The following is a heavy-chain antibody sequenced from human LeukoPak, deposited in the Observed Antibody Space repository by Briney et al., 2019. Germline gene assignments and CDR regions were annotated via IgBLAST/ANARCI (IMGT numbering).Heavy chain of an antibody. Sequence: QAGGSLRLSCAASGFTLGRYAMTWVRQAAGRGREWVSIISDDGGATYYADSVKGRFTIARDNSKNTLYLQMNTLRAEDTAVYYCAKGQRVVVPSTRILDVWGKGTTVTVSS. CDR2: ISDDGGAT. J-gene: IGHJ6*04. D-gene: IGHD2-15*01. CDR3: AKGQRVVVPSTRILDV. V-gene: IGHV3-23*01. CDR1: GFTLGRYA.